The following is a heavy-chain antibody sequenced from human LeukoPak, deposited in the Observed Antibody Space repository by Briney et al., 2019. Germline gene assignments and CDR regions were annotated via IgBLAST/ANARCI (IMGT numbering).Heavy chain of an antibody. Sequence: PGGSLRLSCAASGFTFSSYSMNWVRQAPGKGLEWVSYISSSSSTIYYADSVKGRFTISRDNAKNSLYLQMNSLRAEDTAVYYCASRLGYYDSSRQGPVWGKGTTVTVSS. CDR2: ISSSSSTI. J-gene: IGHJ6*04. CDR1: GFTFSSYS. V-gene: IGHV3-48*01. D-gene: IGHD3-22*01. CDR3: ASRLGYYDSSRQGPV.